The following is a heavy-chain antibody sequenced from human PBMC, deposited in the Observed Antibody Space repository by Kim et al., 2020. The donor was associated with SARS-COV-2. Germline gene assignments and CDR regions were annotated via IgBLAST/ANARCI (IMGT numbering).Heavy chain of an antibody. CDR1: GGSISSSSYY. V-gene: IGHV4-39*01. Sequence: SETLSLTCTVSGGSISSSSYYWGWIRQPPGKGLEWIGSIYYSGSTYYNPSLKSRVTISVDTSKNQFSLKLSSVTAADTAVYYCARHVDCSSTSCYASPLQHWGQGTLVTVSS. D-gene: IGHD2-2*01. CDR3: ARHVDCSSTSCYASPLQH. CDR2: IYYSGST. J-gene: IGHJ1*01.